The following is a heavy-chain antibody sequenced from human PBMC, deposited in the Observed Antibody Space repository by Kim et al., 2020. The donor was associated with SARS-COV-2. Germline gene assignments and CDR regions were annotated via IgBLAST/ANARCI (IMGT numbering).Heavy chain of an antibody. J-gene: IGHJ3*01. Sequence: YYPNSVKARFTTSRANSKNTLYLQMNSLRAEDTAVYYCAKDLGAAAGTVNWGQGTMVTVSS. D-gene: IGHD6-13*01. CDR3: AKDLGAAAGTVN. V-gene: IGHV3-23*01.